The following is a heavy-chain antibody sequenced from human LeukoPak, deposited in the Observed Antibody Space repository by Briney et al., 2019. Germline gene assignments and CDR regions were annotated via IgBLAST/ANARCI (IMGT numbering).Heavy chain of an antibody. CDR2: FDPEDGET. J-gene: IGHJ1*01. V-gene: IGHV1-24*01. Sequence: GASVKVSCKVSGYTLTELSMHWVRQAPGKGLEWMGGFDPEDGETIYAQKFQGRVTMTEDTSTDTAYMELSSLRSEDTAVYYCATSITMIVVVIGYFQHWGQGTLVTVSS. CDR1: GYTLTELS. D-gene: IGHD3-22*01. CDR3: ATSITMIVVVIGYFQH.